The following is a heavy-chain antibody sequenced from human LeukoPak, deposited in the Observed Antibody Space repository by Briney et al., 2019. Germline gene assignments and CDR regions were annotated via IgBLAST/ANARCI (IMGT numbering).Heavy chain of an antibody. CDR1: GGTFSSYA. Sequence: GASVKVSCKASGGTFSSYAISWVRQAPGQGLEWMGGIIPIFGTANYARKFQGRVTITADESTSTAYMELSSLRSEDTAVYYCAGDQKDRDAFDIWGQGTMVTVSS. J-gene: IGHJ3*02. CDR3: AGDQKDRDAFDI. CDR2: IIPIFGTA. D-gene: IGHD2-15*01. V-gene: IGHV1-69*13.